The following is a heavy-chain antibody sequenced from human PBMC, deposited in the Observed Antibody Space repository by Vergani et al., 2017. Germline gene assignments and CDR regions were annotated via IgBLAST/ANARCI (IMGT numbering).Heavy chain of an antibody. J-gene: IGHJ3*02. CDR3: ARVVAAAGPRNDAFDI. CDR1: GYTFTGYY. Sequence: QVQLVQSGAEVKKPGASVKVSCKASGYTFTGYYMHWVRQAPGQGLEWMGWINPNSVGTNNAQKFQGRVTMTRDTSISTAYMELSRLRSDDTAVYDCARVVAAAGPRNDAFDIWGQGTMVTVSS. CDR2: INPNSVGT. V-gene: IGHV1-2*02. D-gene: IGHD6-13*01.